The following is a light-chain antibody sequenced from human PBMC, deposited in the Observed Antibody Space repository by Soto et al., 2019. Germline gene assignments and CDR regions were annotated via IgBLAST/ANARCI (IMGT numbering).Light chain of an antibody. CDR2: DAF. CDR3: QQRSSWPRT. CDR1: QSVRNL. V-gene: IGKV3-11*01. Sequence: EVVLTQSPATLSLSPGERATLSCRASQSVRNLLAWYQQKPGQAPRLLIYDAFYRATGIPARFSGSGSGTDFTLTISTLEPEDFAVYYCQQRSSWPRTFGQGTKV. J-gene: IGKJ1*01.